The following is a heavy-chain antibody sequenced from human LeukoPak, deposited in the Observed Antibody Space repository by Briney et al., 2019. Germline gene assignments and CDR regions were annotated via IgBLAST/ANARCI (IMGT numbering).Heavy chain of an antibody. D-gene: IGHD5-18*01. CDR2: IYADGSR. CDR3: ARAQLGYSYVLDY. Sequence: HSGGSLRLSCAASGFTVSSNYMSWVRQAPGKGLEWVSVIYADGSRYYADSVKGRFTISRDSSKSMLYLQMNSLRAEDTAVYYCARAQLGYSYVLDYWGQGTLVTVSS. V-gene: IGHV3-66*01. J-gene: IGHJ4*02. CDR1: GFTVSSNY.